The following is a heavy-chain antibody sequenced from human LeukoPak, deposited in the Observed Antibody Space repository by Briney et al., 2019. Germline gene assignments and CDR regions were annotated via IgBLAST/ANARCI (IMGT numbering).Heavy chain of an antibody. Sequence: SETLSLTCTVFDVSISTYYWSWIRQPPGKELEWIGYIYYSGSTSYNPSLKSRVTISADTSKNQFSLNLTSVTAADTAVYYCARIRGLAWYFDLWGRGALVTVSS. V-gene: IGHV4-59*01. CDR3: ARIRGLAWYFDL. CDR2: IYYSGST. J-gene: IGHJ2*01. CDR1: DVSISTYY. D-gene: IGHD3-10*01.